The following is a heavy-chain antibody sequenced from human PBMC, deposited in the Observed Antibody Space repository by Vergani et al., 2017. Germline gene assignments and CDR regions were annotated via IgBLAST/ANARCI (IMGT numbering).Heavy chain of an antibody. Sequence: QVQLVESGGGVVQPGRSLRLSCAASGFTFSSYGMHWVRQAPGKGLEWVAVISYDGSNKYYADSVKGRFTISRDNSKNTLYLQMNSLRAEDTAVYYCAKEIVVVLREGVDYWGQGTLVTVSS. CDR3: AKEIVVVLREGVDY. D-gene: IGHD3-22*01. CDR2: ISYDGSNK. J-gene: IGHJ4*02. V-gene: IGHV3-30*18. CDR1: GFTFSSYG.